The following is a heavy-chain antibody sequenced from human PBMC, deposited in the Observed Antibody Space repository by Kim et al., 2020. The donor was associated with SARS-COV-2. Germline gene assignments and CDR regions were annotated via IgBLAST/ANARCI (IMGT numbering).Heavy chain of an antibody. V-gene: IGHV3-48*02. Sequence: KGRFPISRDNAKNSLYLQMNSLRDEDTAVYYCARAIGQGMVRGSRGYFDYWGQGTLVTVSS. D-gene: IGHD3-10*01. J-gene: IGHJ4*02. CDR3: ARAIGQGMVRGSRGYFDY.